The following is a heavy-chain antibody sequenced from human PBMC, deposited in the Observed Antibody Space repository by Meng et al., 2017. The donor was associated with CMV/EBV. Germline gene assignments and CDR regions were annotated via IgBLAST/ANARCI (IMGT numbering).Heavy chain of an antibody. CDR1: GFTFSSYE. CDR3: AREHCSGGSCYIVWYFGSNDAFDI. CDR2: ISYDGSNK. V-gene: IGHV3-30-3*01. Sequence: GGSLRLSCAASGFTFSSYEMNWVRQAPGKGLEWVAVISYDGSNKYYADSVKGRFTISRDNSKNTLYLQMNSLRAEDTAVYYCAREHCSGGSCYIVWYFGSNDAFDIWGQGTMVTVSS. J-gene: IGHJ3*02. D-gene: IGHD2-15*01.